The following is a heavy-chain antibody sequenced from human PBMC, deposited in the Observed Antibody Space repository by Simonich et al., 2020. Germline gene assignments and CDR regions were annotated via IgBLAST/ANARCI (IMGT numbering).Heavy chain of an antibody. CDR2: INPNSGGT. Sequence: QVQLVQSGSEVKKPGASVKVSCKASGYTFTGYYMHWVRQAPGQGLEWMGWINPNSGGTNDGKKFQGRVTMTRDTSISTAYMELSRLRSDDTAVYYCASSKLATIDYWGQGTLVTVSS. J-gene: IGHJ4*02. V-gene: IGHV1-2*02. D-gene: IGHD5-12*01. CDR1: GYTFTGYY. CDR3: ASSKLATIDY.